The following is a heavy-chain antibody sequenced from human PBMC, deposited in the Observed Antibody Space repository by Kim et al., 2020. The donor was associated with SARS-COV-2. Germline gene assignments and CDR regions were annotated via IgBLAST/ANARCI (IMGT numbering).Heavy chain of an antibody. Sequence: SETLSLTCAVSGGSISSSNWWSWVRQPPGKGLEWIGEIYHSGSTNYNPSLKSRVTISVDKSKNQFSLKLSSVTAADTAVYYCARDVVYDSSGYYPRDAFDIWGQGTMVTVSS. CDR2: IYHSGST. J-gene: IGHJ3*02. CDR3: ARDVVYDSSGYYPRDAFDI. D-gene: IGHD3-22*01. CDR1: GGSISSSNW. V-gene: IGHV4-4*02.